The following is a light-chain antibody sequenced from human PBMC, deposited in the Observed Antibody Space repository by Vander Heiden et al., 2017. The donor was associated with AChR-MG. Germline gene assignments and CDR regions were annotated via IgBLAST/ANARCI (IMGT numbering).Light chain of an antibody. CDR3: AAWDDSLSGYV. V-gene: IGLV1-47*01. CDR1: SSNIGSNY. J-gene: IGLJ1*01. Sequence: QSVLTQPPSASGPPGQRVPTPCPGSSSNIGSNYVYWYQQIPGTAPKRIIYRSNQRPSGVPDRFAGSKSGTSAYLAISGLRSEDEADYYCAAWDDSLSGYVFGTGTKVTVL. CDR2: RSN.